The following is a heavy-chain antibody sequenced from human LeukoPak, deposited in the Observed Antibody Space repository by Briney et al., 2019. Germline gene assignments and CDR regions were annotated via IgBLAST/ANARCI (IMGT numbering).Heavy chain of an antibody. CDR2: FSPNNGNT. CDR1: DYTFDTSS. Sequence: ASVKVSCKAFDYTFDTSSISWVRQAPGQRREWMGWFSPNNGNTHYAQRVQGRVTMTTDTSRSTAYMELRSLRSDDTAMYYCTRVRNSNNWWGAFDIWGQGTMVTVSS. J-gene: IGHJ3*02. V-gene: IGHV1-18*01. D-gene: IGHD1-1*01. CDR3: TRVRNSNNWWGAFDI.